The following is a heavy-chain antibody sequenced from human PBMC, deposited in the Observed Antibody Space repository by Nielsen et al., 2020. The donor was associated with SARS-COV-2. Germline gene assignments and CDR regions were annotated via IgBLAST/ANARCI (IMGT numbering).Heavy chain of an antibody. V-gene: IGHV4-34*01. CDR2: INHSGST. J-gene: IGHJ6*03. CDR1: GGSFSGYY. CDR3: ARDQLWSSGYMDV. Sequence: SETLSLICAVYGGSFSGYYWSWIRQPPGKGLEWIGEINHSGSTNYNPSLKSRVTISVDTSKNQFSLKLSSVTAADTAVYYCARDQLWSSGYMDVWGKGTTVTVSS. D-gene: IGHD5-18*01.